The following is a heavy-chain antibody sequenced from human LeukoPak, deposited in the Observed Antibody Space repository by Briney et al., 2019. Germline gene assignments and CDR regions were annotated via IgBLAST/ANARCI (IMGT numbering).Heavy chain of an antibody. CDR2: IIPIFGTA. V-gene: IGHV1-69*13. D-gene: IGHD2-2*01. CDR3: ARVVTPRYCSTPSCYWKGWFDP. Sequence: SVKVSCKASGGTFSSYAISWVRQAPGQGLEWMGGIIPIFGTANYAQKFQGRVTITADESTGTAYMEVSSLRSEDTAVYYCARVVTPRYCSTPSCYWKGWFDPWGQGTLVTVSS. CDR1: GGTFSSYA. J-gene: IGHJ5*02.